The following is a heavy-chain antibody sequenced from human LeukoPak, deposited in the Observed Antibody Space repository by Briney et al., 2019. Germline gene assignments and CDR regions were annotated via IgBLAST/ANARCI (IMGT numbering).Heavy chain of an antibody. CDR1: GYTFTGYY. Sequence: ASVKVSCKASGYTFTGYYMHWVRQAPGRGLEWMGWINPNSGGTNYAQKFQGRVTMTRDTSISTSYMELSRLRSDDTAVYYCARAWLRLNPYFDYWGPGTLVTVSS. V-gene: IGHV1-2*02. CDR2: INPNSGGT. CDR3: ARAWLRLNPYFDY. D-gene: IGHD5-12*01. J-gene: IGHJ4*02.